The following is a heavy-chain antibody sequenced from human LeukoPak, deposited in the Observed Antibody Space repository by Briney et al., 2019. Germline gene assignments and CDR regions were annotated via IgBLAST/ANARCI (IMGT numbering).Heavy chain of an antibody. V-gene: IGHV4-34*01. D-gene: IGHD3-3*01. CDR2: INHSGST. CDR3: ARARITIFGVVIKEGSYFDY. J-gene: IGHJ4*02. CDR1: GGSFSGYY. Sequence: SETLSLTCAVYGGSFSGYYWSWIRQPPGKGLERIGEINHSGSTNYNPSLKSRVTISVDTSKNQFSLKLSSVTAADTAVYYCARARITIFGVVIKEGSYFDYWGQGTLVTVSS.